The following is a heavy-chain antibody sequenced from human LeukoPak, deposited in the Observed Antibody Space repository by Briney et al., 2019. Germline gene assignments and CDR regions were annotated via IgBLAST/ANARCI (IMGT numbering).Heavy chain of an antibody. CDR3: ARALGGTDWYFDL. J-gene: IGHJ2*01. V-gene: IGHV3-66*01. CDR2: IYSGGST. Sequence: PGGSLRLSCAASGFTVSSNYMSWVRQAPGKGLEWVSVIYSGGSTYYADSVKGRFTISRDNSKNTLYLQMNSLRAEDTAVYYCARALGGTDWYFDLWGRGTLVTVSS. CDR1: GFTVSSNY.